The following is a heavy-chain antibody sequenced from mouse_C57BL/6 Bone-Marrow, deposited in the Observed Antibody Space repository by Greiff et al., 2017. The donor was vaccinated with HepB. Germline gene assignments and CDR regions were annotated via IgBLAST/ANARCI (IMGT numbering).Heavy chain of an antibody. J-gene: IGHJ2*01. CDR3: ARWDGRVDY. Sequence: QVHVKQPGAELVRPGSSVKLSCKASGYTFTSYWMHWVKQRPIQGLEWIGNIDPSDSETHYNQKFKDKATWTVDKSSSTAYMQLSSLTSEDSTVYYCARWDGRVDYWGQGTTLTVSS. CDR2: IDPSDSET. CDR1: GYTFTSYW. V-gene: IGHV1-52*01. D-gene: IGHD1-1*01.